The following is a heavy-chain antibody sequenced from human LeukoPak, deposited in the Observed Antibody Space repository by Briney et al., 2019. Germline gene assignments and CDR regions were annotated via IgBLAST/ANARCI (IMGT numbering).Heavy chain of an antibody. Sequence: SGGSLRLSCAASGFTFSSYARSWVRQAPGKGLEWVSVISDSGDNTYYADPVKGRFTISRDNSRNTLYLQMNSLRAEDTAVYYCAKDLSHIAVAGPFDYWGQGTLVTVSS. CDR3: AKDLSHIAVAGPFDY. D-gene: IGHD6-19*01. CDR2: ISDSGDNT. J-gene: IGHJ4*02. V-gene: IGHV3-23*01. CDR1: GFTFSSYA.